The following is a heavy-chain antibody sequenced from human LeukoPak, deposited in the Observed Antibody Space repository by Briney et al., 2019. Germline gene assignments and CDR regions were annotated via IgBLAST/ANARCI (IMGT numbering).Heavy chain of an antibody. J-gene: IGHJ5*02. CDR1: GVSIRGSNYY. CDR2: IHYSGTT. Sequence: SETLSLTCNVSGVSIRGSNYYWGLIRQPPGKGLQWIGSIHYSGTTYYNPFLKSRFTISVDTSKNHFSLQLSSVSAADTAVYYCARTSSGPNWFDPWGQGTLVTVSS. CDR3: ARTSSGPNWFDP. V-gene: IGHV4-39*02. D-gene: IGHD3-22*01.